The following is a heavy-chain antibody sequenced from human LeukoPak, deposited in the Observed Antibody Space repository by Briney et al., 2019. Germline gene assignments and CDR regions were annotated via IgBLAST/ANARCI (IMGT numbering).Heavy chain of an antibody. J-gene: IGHJ3*01. Sequence: GGSLRLSCEASGFNFNGVWMSWVRQAPGKGLDWVGRIKSKSDAGATDFAASVRGRFTISRDESKDTLYLQMSSLKTEDTAVYYCATFNRRDSFELWGQGAMVTVSS. V-gene: IGHV3-15*01. CDR2: IKSKSDAGAT. CDR3: ATFNRRDSFEL. CDR1: GFNFNGVW.